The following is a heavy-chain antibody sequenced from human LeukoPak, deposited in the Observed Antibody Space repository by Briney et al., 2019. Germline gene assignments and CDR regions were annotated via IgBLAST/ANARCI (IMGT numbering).Heavy chain of an antibody. CDR1: GVTFSSYT. CDR2: IIPILGIA. V-gene: IGHV1-69*02. J-gene: IGHJ4*02. D-gene: IGHD4-23*01. Sequence: SVKFSCKASGVTFSSYTISWVRQAPGQGLEWMGRIIPILGIANYAQKFQGRVTITADKSTSTAYMELSSLRSEDTAVYYCARGIVYGGNTRYFDYWGQGTMVTVSS. CDR3: ARGIVYGGNTRYFDY.